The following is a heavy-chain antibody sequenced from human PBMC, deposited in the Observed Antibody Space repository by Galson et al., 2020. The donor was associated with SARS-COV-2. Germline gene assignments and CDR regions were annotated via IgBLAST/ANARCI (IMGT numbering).Heavy chain of an antibody. CDR1: GYTLTELS. V-gene: IGHV1-24*01. Sequence: ASVTVSCKVSGYTLTELSMHWVRQAPGKGLEWMGGFDPEDGETIYAQKFQGRVTMTEDTSTDTAYMELSSLRSEDTAVYYCATGGMYRINWFDPWGQGTLVTVSS. CDR3: ATGGMYRINWFDP. D-gene: IGHD1-26*01. CDR2: FDPEDGET. J-gene: IGHJ5*02.